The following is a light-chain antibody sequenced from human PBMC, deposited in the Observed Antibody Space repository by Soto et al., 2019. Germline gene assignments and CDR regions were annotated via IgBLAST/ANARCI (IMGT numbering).Light chain of an antibody. CDR2: EVN. V-gene: IGLV2-8*01. CDR3: TSYAGGNNV. Sequence: QSALTQPPSASGSPGQSVTISCTGTSSDVGGYNYVSWYQQHPGKVPKLVVYEVNKRPSGVPDRFSGSKSGNTASLTVSGLQAEDEADYYCTSYAGGNNVFGTGTKVTAL. J-gene: IGLJ1*01. CDR1: SSDVGGYNY.